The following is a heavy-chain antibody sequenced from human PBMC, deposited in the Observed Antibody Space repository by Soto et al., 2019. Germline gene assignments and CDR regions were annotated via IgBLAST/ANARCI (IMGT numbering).Heavy chain of an antibody. CDR2: IWYDGSNK. CDR3: ARATDYYDSSGYYGPGY. V-gene: IGHV3-33*01. Sequence: RGESLKISCAASGFTFSSYGMHWVRQAPGKGLEWVAVIWYDGSNKYYADSVKGRFTISRDNSKNTLYLQMNSLRAEDTAVYYCARATDYYDSSGYYGPGYWGQGTLVTVSS. D-gene: IGHD3-22*01. CDR1: GFTFSSYG. J-gene: IGHJ4*02.